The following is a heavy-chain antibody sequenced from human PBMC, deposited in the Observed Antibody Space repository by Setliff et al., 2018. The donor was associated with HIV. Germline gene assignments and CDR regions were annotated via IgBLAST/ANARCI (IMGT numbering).Heavy chain of an antibody. Sequence: SETLSLTCTVSGGSFSTYYWSWIRQPAGEGLEYIGRVHSTGTTIYNPSLKSRVTMSVDTSKNQLSLKLRSVTAADTAVYYCARARITMTGGRLEPYAFDRWGQGTKVTVTS. J-gene: IGHJ3*01. D-gene: IGHD3-22*01. V-gene: IGHV4-4*07. CDR3: ARARITMTGGRLEPYAFDR. CDR1: GGSFSTYY. CDR2: VHSTGTT.